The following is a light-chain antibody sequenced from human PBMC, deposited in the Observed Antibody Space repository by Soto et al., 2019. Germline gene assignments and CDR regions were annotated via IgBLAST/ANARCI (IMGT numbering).Light chain of an antibody. CDR1: SSDVGAYNY. CDR2: EVS. CDR3: ASYTSSNTLV. Sequence: QSALTQPASVSGSPGQSITISCTGTSSDVGAYNYVSWHQQHPGKAPKLMIFEVSDRPSGVSNHFYGSKSGNTASLTISGLQAEDAADYYCASYTSSNTLVFGGGTKLTVL. J-gene: IGLJ2*01. V-gene: IGLV2-14*01.